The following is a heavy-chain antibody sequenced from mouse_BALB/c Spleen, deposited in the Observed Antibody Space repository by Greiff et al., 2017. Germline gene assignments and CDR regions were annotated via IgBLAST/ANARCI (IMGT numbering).Heavy chain of an antibody. CDR1: GFTFSSYA. CDR2: ISNGGGST. J-gene: IGHJ2*01. Sequence: EVQLVESGGGLVKPGGSLKLSCAASGFTFSSYAMSWVRQTPEKRLEWVAYISNGGGSTYYPDTVKGRFTISRDNAKNTLYLQMSSLKSEDTAMYYCARHRSFYGSSQYFDYWGQGTTLTVSS. D-gene: IGHD1-1*01. CDR3: ARHRSFYGSSQYFDY. V-gene: IGHV5-12-2*01.